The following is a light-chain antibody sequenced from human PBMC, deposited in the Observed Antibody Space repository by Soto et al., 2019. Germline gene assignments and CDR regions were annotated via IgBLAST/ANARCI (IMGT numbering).Light chain of an antibody. J-gene: IGLJ2*01. CDR3: SSYTRSTTLVV. CDR2: DVT. CDR1: SSDVGAYNY. Sequence: QSALTQPASVSGSPGQSITISCTGTSSDVGAYNYVSWYQQHPGTAPKLMIYDVTHRPSGVSSRFSGSKSGNTASLTISGLQSEDEADYYCSSYTRSTTLVVFGGGTKLTVL. V-gene: IGLV2-14*01.